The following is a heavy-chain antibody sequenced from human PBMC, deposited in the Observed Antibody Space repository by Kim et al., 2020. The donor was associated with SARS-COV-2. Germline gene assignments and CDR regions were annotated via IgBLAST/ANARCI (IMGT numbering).Heavy chain of an antibody. V-gene: IGHV3-30*04. Sequence: GGSLRLSCAASGFTFSSYAMHWVRQAPGKGLEWVAVISYDGSNKYYADSVKGRFTISRDNSKNTLYLQMNSLRAEDTAVYYCARGYCSSTSCGRVDYWG. CDR3: ARGYCSSTSCGRVDY. D-gene: IGHD2-2*01. CDR2: ISYDGSNK. CDR1: GFTFSSYA. J-gene: IGHJ4*01.